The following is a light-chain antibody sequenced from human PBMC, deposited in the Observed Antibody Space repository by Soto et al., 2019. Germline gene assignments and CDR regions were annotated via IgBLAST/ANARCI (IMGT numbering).Light chain of an antibody. CDR2: EVS. J-gene: IGLJ3*02. CDR3: NSYAGSNNWV. CDR1: SSDVGGYNY. V-gene: IGLV2-8*01. Sequence: QSALTQHPSASGSPGQSVTISCTGTSSDVGGYNYVSWYQQHPGRAPKLMIYEVSKRPSGVPDRFSGSKSGNTASLTVSGLQAEDEADYYCNSYAGSNNWVFGVGTKLTVL.